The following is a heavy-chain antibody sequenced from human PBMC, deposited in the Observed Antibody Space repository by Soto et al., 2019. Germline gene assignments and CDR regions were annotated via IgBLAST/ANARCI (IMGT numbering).Heavy chain of an antibody. D-gene: IGHD4-17*01. CDR1: GFTFTNAW. CDR2: IKSKTDGGTT. V-gene: IGHV3-15*01. Sequence: EVQLVESGGGLVKPGGSLRLSCAASGFTFTNAWMSWVRQAPGKGLEGGGRIKSKTDGGTTDYAAPVKGRFTISRDDSKNTLYLQMNSLKTEDTAVYYCTTARGTYGAEYFQHWGQGTLVTVSS. J-gene: IGHJ1*01. CDR3: TTARGTYGAEYFQH.